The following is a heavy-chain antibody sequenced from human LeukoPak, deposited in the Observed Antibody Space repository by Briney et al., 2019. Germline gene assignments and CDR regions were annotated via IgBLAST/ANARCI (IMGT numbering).Heavy chain of an antibody. D-gene: IGHD6-19*01. CDR3: ARGGIAVASAFDI. Sequence: SVKVSCKASGGTFSSYAISWVRQAPGQELEWMGGIIPIFGTANYAQKFQGRVTITADESTSTAYMELSSLRSEDTAVYYCARGGIAVASAFDIWGQGTMVTGSS. CDR2: IIPIFGTA. V-gene: IGHV1-69*01. J-gene: IGHJ3*02. CDR1: GGTFSSYA.